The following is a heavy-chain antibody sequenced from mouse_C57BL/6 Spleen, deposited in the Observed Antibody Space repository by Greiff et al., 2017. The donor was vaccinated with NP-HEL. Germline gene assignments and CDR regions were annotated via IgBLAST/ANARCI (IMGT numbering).Heavy chain of an antibody. CDR3: ARSDSNYGWYFDV. CDR2: IDPSDSYT. J-gene: IGHJ1*03. CDR1: GYTFTSYW. V-gene: IGHV1-50*01. D-gene: IGHD2-5*01. Sequence: QVQLKQPGAELVKPGASVKLSCKASGYTFTSYWMQWVKRRPGQGLEWIGEIDPSDSYTNYNQKFKGKATLTVDTSSSTAYMQLSSLTSEDSAVYYCARSDSNYGWYFDVWGTGTTVTVSS.